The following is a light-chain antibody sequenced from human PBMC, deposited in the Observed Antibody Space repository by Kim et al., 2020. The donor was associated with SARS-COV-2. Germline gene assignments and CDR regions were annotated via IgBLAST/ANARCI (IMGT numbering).Light chain of an antibody. V-gene: IGKV3-20*01. Sequence: EIVLTQSPGTLSLSPGERATLSCRASQSVGSSLLAWYQQKPGQAPRLLIYEAFKRVAGIPDRFSGSGSGTDFTRTISRPEPEDFAMYYCQQYGSSPYSFGQGTKLEI. J-gene: IGKJ2*03. CDR3: QQYGSSPYS. CDR1: QSVGSSL. CDR2: EAF.